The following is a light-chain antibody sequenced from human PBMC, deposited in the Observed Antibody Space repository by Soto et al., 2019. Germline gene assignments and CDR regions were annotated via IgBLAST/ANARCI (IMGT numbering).Light chain of an antibody. CDR1: QSVSRN. V-gene: IGKV3-15*01. J-gene: IGKJ4*01. Sequence: EIVMTQSPATLSVSPGDRATLSCRASQSVSRNLAWYQQKPGQAPRLLIYGASTRATGIPARFSGSGSGTEFTLTISSLQSEDFAVYYCQQYNNWPSVTFGGGTKVDI. CDR3: QQYNNWPSVT. CDR2: GAS.